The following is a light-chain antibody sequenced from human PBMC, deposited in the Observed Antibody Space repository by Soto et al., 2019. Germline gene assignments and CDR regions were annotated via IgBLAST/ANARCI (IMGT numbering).Light chain of an antibody. V-gene: IGKV3-20*01. CDR2: GAS. CDR3: QLYGSSPLFA. J-gene: IGKJ3*01. CDR1: QSVSRNY. Sequence: EIVLTQSPGTLSLSPGERATLSCGASQSVSRNYLAWYQKKPGQAPRLLIYGASSRATGIPDRFSGSGSGTDFTLTISSLEPEDFAVYYCQLYGSSPLFAFGPGTEVDL.